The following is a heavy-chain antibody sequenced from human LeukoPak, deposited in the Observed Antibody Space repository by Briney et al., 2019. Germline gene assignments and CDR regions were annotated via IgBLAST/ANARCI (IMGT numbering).Heavy chain of an antibody. Sequence: SVKVSCKASGGTFSSYAISWVRQAPGQGLEWMGGIIPIFGTANYAQKFQGRVTITADESTSTAYMELSSLRSEDTAVYYCARGQFRTGERYYYYYYMDVWGKGTTVTVSS. J-gene: IGHJ6*03. D-gene: IGHD7-27*01. CDR3: ARGQFRTGERYYYYYYMDV. V-gene: IGHV1-69*01. CDR1: GGTFSSYA. CDR2: IIPIFGTA.